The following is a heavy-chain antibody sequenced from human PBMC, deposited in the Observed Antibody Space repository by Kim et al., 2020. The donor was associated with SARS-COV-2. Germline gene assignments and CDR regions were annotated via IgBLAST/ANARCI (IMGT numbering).Heavy chain of an antibody. Sequence: SETLSLTCAVYGGSFSGYYWSWIRQPPGKGLEWICEINHSGRTNYNPSLKSRVTISVDTSKNQFSLKLTSVTAADTAVYYCARRLSNTSGWGSHYCDLWGQGILVTVSS. D-gene: IGHD3-10*01. V-gene: IGHV4-34*01. J-gene: IGHJ4*02. CDR3: ARRLSNTSGWGSHYCDL. CDR1: GGSFSGYY. CDR2: INHSGRT.